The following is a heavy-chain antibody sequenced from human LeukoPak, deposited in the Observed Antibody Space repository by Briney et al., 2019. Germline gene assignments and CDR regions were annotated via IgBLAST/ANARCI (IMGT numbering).Heavy chain of an antibody. CDR1: GFTFSSYG. Sequence: GRSLRLSCAASGFTFSSYGMHWVRQAPGKGLEWVAVISYDGSNKYYADSVKGRFTISRDNSKNTVFLQMSSLRAEDTAVYYCAKWGDYDVLTGYYVSDYWGQGTLVTVSS. V-gene: IGHV3-30*18. CDR2: ISYDGSNK. J-gene: IGHJ4*02. CDR3: AKWGDYDVLTGYYVSDY. D-gene: IGHD3-9*01.